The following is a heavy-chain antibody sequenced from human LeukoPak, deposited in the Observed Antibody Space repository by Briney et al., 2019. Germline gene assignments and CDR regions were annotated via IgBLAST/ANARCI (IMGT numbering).Heavy chain of an antibody. CDR3: ASSYGSGSYYDY. CDR1: GASVSSGGYS. J-gene: IGHJ4*02. V-gene: IGHV4-30-2*01. CDR2: IYHNGYT. D-gene: IGHD3-10*01. Sequence: SQTLSLTCAVSGASVSSGGYSWAWIRQPPGKGLEWIGYIYHNGYTYYNPSLKSRVNISVDGSKNQFSLKLSSVTAADSAVYYCASSYGSGSYYDYWGQGTLVTVSS.